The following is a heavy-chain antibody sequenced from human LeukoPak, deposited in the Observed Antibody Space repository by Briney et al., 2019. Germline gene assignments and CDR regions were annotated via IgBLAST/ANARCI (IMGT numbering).Heavy chain of an antibody. CDR2: IKSKTDGGTT. D-gene: IGHD3-10*01. CDR3: TTDYYDYYGNY. Sequence: NAGGSLRLSCAASGFTFSNAWMSWVRQAPGKGLEWVGRIKSKTDGGTTDYAAPVKGRFTISRDDSKNTLYLQMNSLKTEDTAVYYWTTDYYDYYGNYWGQGTLVTVSS. V-gene: IGHV3-15*01. CDR1: GFTFSNAW. J-gene: IGHJ4*02.